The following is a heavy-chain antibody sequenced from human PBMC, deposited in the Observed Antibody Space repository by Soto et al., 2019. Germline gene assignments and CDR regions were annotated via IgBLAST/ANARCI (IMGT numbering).Heavy chain of an antibody. D-gene: IGHD3-3*01. CDR2: ISAYNGNT. Sequence: QDQLVQSGAEVEKPGASMKVSCKASGYNFTSYCISGVRQAPGQGLEWMGWISAYNGNTNYAQKLQGRVTMTTDTATSTAYMELRSLRSDDPAVYYCARAGVLEPSDYWGQGTLVTVSS. CDR3: ARAGVLEPSDY. J-gene: IGHJ4*02. CDR1: GYNFTSYC. V-gene: IGHV1-18*01.